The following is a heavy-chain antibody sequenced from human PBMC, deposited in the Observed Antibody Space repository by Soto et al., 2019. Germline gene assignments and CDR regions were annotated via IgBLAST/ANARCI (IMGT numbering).Heavy chain of an antibody. CDR1: GFTFTSYA. D-gene: IGHD3-9*01. CDR3: ARGNFEFDY. CDR2: ITYNGGST. J-gene: IGHJ4*02. V-gene: IGHV3-64*01. Sequence: VQLVESGGGLVQPGGSLRLSCAASGFTFTSYAMHWVRQAPGKGLECVSTITYNGGSTYYANSVKGRFTISRDNSKNTLYLQMGSLRSEDMGVAYCARGNFEFDYWGQGTLVTVSS.